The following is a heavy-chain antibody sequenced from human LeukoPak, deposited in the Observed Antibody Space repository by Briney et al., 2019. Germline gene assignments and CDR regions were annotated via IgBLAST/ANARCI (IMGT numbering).Heavy chain of an antibody. CDR2: ISHRGRT. CDR1: GGSLSDYY. Sequence: SETLSLTCAVYGGSLSDYYWSWIRQSPGKGLEWIGEISHRGRTYYNLSLKSRVTISVDTSKNQFSLKLSSVTAADTAVYYCARDASGWDHYYYMDVWGKGTTVTISS. D-gene: IGHD6-19*01. V-gene: IGHV4-34*01. CDR3: ARDASGWDHYYYMDV. J-gene: IGHJ6*03.